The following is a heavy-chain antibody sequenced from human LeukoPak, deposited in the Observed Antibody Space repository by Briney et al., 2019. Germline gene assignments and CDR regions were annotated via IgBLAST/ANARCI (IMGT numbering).Heavy chain of an antibody. CDR3: ARDRDPYCGGDCDDAFDI. CDR2: VNSRGATT. Sequence: GGSLRLSCAASGFTFSTYEMNWVRQAPGKGLEWVSYVNSRGATTYYADPVRGRFTIARDNAKNSLYLQMNSLRAEDTAIYYCARDRDPYCGGDCDDAFDIWGQGTMVTVSS. CDR1: GFTFSTYE. V-gene: IGHV3-48*03. J-gene: IGHJ3*02. D-gene: IGHD2-21*02.